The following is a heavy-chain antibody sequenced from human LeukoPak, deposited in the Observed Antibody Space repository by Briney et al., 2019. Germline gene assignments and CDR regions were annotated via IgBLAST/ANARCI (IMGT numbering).Heavy chain of an antibody. CDR1: GDSVSNNSAA. Sequence: SQTLSLTFAISGDSVSNNSAAWNWLRQSPSRGLEWLGSTYYRSKWYNDNAVSVKSQITINPDTSKNQFSLQLNSATPEDTAVYYCARDRWSYYFDYWGQGTLVTVSS. D-gene: IGHD6-13*01. CDR3: ARDRWSYYFDY. CDR2: TYYRSKWYN. J-gene: IGHJ4*02. V-gene: IGHV6-1*01.